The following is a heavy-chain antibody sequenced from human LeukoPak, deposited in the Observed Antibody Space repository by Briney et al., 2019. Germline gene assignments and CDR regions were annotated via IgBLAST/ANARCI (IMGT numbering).Heavy chain of an antibody. D-gene: IGHD3-10*01. J-gene: IGHJ4*02. CDR1: GFTFSSYG. Sequence: GGSLRLSCAASGFTFSSYGMHWVRQAPGKGLERVAVIWYDGSNKYYADSVKGRFTISRDNSKNTLYLQMNSLRAEDTAVYYCARSLYGSGSYLVYWGQGTLVTVSS. V-gene: IGHV3-33*01. CDR2: IWYDGSNK. CDR3: ARSLYGSGSYLVY.